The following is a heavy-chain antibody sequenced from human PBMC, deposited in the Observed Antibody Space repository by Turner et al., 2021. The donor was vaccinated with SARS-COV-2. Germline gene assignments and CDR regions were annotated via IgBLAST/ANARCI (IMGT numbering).Heavy chain of an antibody. Sequence: QLQLQESGPGLVKPSETLSLTSTVSGCSISSSSYSWGWIRQPPGKGLEWIGSIYYSGSNYYNPSLKSRVTISVDTSKNQFSLKLSSVTAADTAVYYCATPSVSYDSSGYFHFDLWGRGTLVTVSS. CDR1: GCSISSSSYS. J-gene: IGHJ2*01. CDR3: ATPSVSYDSSGYFHFDL. V-gene: IGHV4-39*01. D-gene: IGHD3-22*01. CDR2: IYYSGSN.